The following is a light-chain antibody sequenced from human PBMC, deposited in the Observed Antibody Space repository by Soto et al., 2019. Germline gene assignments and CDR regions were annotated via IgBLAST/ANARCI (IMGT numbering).Light chain of an antibody. CDR1: QGIRND. Sequence: AIQMTQSPSSLSASVGDRVTITCRASQGIRNDLGWYQQKPGKAPKLLIYAASSLQSGVPSRFSGSGSATDFTLTISSLQPEDFATYYCLQDYNYLTFGGGTKVEIK. CDR2: AAS. CDR3: LQDYNYLT. J-gene: IGKJ4*01. V-gene: IGKV1-6*01.